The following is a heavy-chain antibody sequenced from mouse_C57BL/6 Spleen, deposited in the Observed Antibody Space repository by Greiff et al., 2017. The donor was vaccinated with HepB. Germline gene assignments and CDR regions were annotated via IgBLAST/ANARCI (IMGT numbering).Heavy chain of an antibody. Sequence: EVKVEESGGGLVQPGGSMKLSCVASGFTFSNYWMNWVRQSPEKGLEWVAQIRLKSDNYATHYAESVKGRFTISRDDSKSSVYLQMNNLRAEDTGIYYCTGEGLYDYDEGTALAYWGQGTLVTVSA. CDR3: TGEGLYDYDEGTALAY. D-gene: IGHD2-4*01. J-gene: IGHJ3*01. CDR2: IRLKSDNYAT. V-gene: IGHV6-3*01. CDR1: GFTFSNYW.